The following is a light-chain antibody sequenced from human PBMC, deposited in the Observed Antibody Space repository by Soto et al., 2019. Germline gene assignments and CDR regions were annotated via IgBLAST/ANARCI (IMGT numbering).Light chain of an antibody. J-gene: IGKJ2*01. V-gene: IGKV3-20*01. CDR2: GTS. Sequence: EIVLTQSPGTLSLSPGERATLSCRASENVTSSYISWYQHKPGQAPRLLIYGTSSRATGIPDRFSGSGSETDFTLTISRLAPEDFAVYYCQQYGGSPMYTFGQGTKLEIK. CDR3: QQYGGSPMYT. CDR1: ENVTSSY.